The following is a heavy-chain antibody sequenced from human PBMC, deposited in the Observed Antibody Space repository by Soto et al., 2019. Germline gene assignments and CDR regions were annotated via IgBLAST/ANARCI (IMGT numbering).Heavy chain of an antibody. CDR1: GFTFSSYA. V-gene: IGHV3-30-3*01. CDR2: ISYDGSNK. J-gene: IGHJ4*02. Sequence: GGSLRLSCAASGFTFSSYAMHWVRQAPGKGLEWVAVISYDGSNKYYADSVKGRFTISRENSKNTLYLQMNSMRAEDTAVYYCARDLRDDYDYVWGSDRYEGGTDYWGQGTLVTVSS. CDR3: ARDLRDDYDYVWGSDRYEGGTDY. D-gene: IGHD3-16*02.